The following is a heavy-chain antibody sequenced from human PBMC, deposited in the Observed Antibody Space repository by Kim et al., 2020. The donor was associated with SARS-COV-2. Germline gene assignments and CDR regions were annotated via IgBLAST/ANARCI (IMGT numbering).Heavy chain of an antibody. Sequence: GGSLRLSCAASGFDFGAYVMTWVRRTPRKGLEWVSSITARGGDTTYADAVTGRFTMSRDNAKNLLHLQMDNLRAEDSGVYYCAKARESGYNSAWGYFD. CDR1: GFDFGAYV. J-gene: IGHJ4*01. CDR3: AKARESGYNSAWGYFD. CDR2: ITARGGDT. V-gene: IGHV3-23*01. D-gene: IGHD3-9*01.